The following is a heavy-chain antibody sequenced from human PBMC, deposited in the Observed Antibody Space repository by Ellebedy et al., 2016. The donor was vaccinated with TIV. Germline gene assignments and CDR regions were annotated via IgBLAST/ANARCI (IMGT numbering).Heavy chain of an antibody. CDR2: IWYVGSIK. D-gene: IGHD2-21*02. CDR3: ARNRGYCGGDCYSSLDGMDV. J-gene: IGHJ6*02. Sequence: GESLKISCAASGFTFSNFAMHWVRQAPGKGLEWVAVIWYVGSIKYYGDSVKGRFTLSRDNSKNTLFLQMNSLRAEDAAVYYCARNRGYCGGDCYSSLDGMDVWGQGTTVTVSS. V-gene: IGHV3-30*04. CDR1: GFTFSNFA.